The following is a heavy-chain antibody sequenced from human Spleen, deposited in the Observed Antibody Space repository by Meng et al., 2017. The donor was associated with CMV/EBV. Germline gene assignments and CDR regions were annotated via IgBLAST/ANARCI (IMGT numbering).Heavy chain of an antibody. CDR2: INPSGGST. CDR3: ARDVGGPAAKFDS. J-gene: IGHJ4*02. D-gene: IGHD2-2*01. V-gene: IGHV1-46*01. Sequence: ASVKVSCKASGYTFTSYYMHWVRQAPGQGLEWMGIINPSGGSTSYAQKFQGRVTMTTDTSTSTVYMELSSLRSEDTAVYYCARDVGGPAAKFDSWGQGTLVTVSS. CDR1: GYTFTSYY.